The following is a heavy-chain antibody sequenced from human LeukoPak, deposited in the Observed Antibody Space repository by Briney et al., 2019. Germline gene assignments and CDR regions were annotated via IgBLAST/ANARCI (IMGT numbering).Heavy chain of an antibody. CDR3: AKDGVGDGYNYPWYFDL. V-gene: IGHV3-23*01. J-gene: IGHJ2*01. CDR1: GFTFSSYA. D-gene: IGHD5-24*01. Sequence: AGGSLRLSCAASGFTFSSYAMSWVRQAPGKGLEWVSAISGSGGSTYYADSVKGRFTISRDNSKNTLYLQMNSLRAEDTAVYYCAKDGVGDGYNYPWYFDLWGRGTLVTVSS. CDR2: ISGSGGST.